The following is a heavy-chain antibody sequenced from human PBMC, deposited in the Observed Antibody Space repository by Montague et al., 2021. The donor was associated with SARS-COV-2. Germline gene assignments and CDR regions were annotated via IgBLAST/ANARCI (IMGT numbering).Heavy chain of an antibody. CDR3: ARGTAYDHVYY. V-gene: IGHV4-59*12. CDR2: THYSGTT. D-gene: IGHD2-8*02. J-gene: IGHJ4*02. CDR1: SGSLSGCY. Sequence: SETLSLTCTAFSGSLSGCYWNWIRQPPGKGLEWIGFTHYSGTTKYNPSLKSRLNMSLDTSKNQFSLTLNSVTAADTAIYYCARGTAYDHVYYWGQGAPVTVAS.